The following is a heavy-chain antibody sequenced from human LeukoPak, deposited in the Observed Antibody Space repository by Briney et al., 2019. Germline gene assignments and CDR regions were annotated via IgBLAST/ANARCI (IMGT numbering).Heavy chain of an antibody. V-gene: IGHV3-30*02. Sequence: GGSLRLSCAASGFTFSSYGMHWVRQAPGKGLEWVAFIRYDGSNKYYADYVKGRFTISRDNSKNTLYLQMNSLRAEDTAVYYCAKELGACSSTSCYRVNYYYYYMDVWGKGTTVTVSS. D-gene: IGHD2-2*02. CDR1: GFTFSSYG. CDR2: IRYDGSNK. J-gene: IGHJ6*03. CDR3: AKELGACSSTSCYRVNYYYYYMDV.